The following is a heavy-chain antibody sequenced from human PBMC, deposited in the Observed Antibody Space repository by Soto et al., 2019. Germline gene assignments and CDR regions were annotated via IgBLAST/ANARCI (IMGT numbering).Heavy chain of an antibody. CDR3: AKGFAYSVIDY. Sequence: GGSLRLSCAASGFTFSTYGMHWVRQAPGKGLEWVAVISYDGSNKYYADSVKGRFTISRDNSKNTLYLQMSSLRAEDTAVYYCAKGFAYSVIDYWGQGTLVTVSS. CDR1: GFTFSTYG. D-gene: IGHD5-18*01. J-gene: IGHJ4*02. V-gene: IGHV3-30*18. CDR2: ISYDGSNK.